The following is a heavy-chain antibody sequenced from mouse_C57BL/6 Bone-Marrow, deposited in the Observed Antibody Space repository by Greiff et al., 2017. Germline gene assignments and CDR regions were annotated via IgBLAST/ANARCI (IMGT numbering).Heavy chain of an antibody. D-gene: IGHD1-1*01. CDR3: ARLRYYGSYWYFDV. Sequence: VQLQQSGPELVKPGASVKISCKASGCSFTGYYMNWVKQSPEKSLEWIGEINPSTGGTTYNQKFKAKATLTVDKSSSTAYMQLKSLTSEDSAVYYCARLRYYGSYWYFDVWGTGTTVTVSS. V-gene: IGHV1-42*01. CDR2: INPSTGGT. J-gene: IGHJ1*03. CDR1: GCSFTGYY.